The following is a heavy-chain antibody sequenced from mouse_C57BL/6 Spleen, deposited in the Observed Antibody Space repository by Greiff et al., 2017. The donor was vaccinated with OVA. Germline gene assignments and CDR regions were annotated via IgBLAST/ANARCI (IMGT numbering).Heavy chain of an antibody. J-gene: IGHJ2*01. CDR2: INPNNGGT. V-gene: IGHV1-22*01. Sequence: EVKLVESGPELVKPGASVKMSCKASGYTFTDYNMHWVKQSHGKSLEWIGYINPNNGGTSYNQKFKGKATLTVNKSSSTAYMELRSLTSEDSAVYYCAESSLYFDYWGQGTTLTVSS. D-gene: IGHD1-1*01. CDR1: GYTFTDYN. CDR3: AESSLYFDY.